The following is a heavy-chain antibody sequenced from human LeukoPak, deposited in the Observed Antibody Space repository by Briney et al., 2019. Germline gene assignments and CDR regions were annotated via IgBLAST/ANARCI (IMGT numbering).Heavy chain of an antibody. D-gene: IGHD3-16*02. V-gene: IGHV3-23*01. CDR2: GXGXXT. J-gene: IGHJ4*02. CDR3: AKDLYDYVWGSYRPDY. Sequence: GXGXXTYYADSXXGXFTXXRDNXKNXLYLQMNSLRAEXXAVYYCAKDLYDYVWGSYRPDYWGQGTLVTVSS.